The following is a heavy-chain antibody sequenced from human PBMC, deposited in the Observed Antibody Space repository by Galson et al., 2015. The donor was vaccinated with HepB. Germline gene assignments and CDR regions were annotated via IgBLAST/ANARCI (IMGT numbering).Heavy chain of an antibody. CDR2: IIPIFGIA. Sequence: SVKVSCKASGGTFSSYAISWVRQAPGQGLEWMGGIIPIFGIANYAQKFQGRVTITADESTSTAYMELSSLRSEDTAVYYCARDSITGTTTETHEKSYYYGMDVWGQGTTVTVSS. CDR1: GGTFSSYA. J-gene: IGHJ6*02. CDR3: ARDSITGTTTETHEKSYYYGMDV. D-gene: IGHD1-7*01. V-gene: IGHV1-69*13.